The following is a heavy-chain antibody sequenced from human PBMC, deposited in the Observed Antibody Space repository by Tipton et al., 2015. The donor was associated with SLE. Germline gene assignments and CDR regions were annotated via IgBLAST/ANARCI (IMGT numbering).Heavy chain of an antibody. Sequence: LRLSCAVYGGSFSDYSWSWIHQPPGKGLEWIGEINHSGSTNYNPSLKSRVTISVDTSKIQFSLKLSSVTAADTAVYYCARGRLLEWLSTYYYYYGMDVWGHGTTVTVSS. CDR2: INHSGST. D-gene: IGHD3-3*01. CDR1: GGSFSDYS. V-gene: IGHV4-34*01. CDR3: ARGRLLEWLSTYYYYYGMDV. J-gene: IGHJ6*02.